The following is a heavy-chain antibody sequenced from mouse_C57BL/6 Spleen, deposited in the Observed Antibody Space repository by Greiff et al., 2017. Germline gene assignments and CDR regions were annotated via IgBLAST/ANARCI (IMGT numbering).Heavy chain of an antibody. D-gene: IGHD1-1*01. CDR1: GYTFTSYG. CDR2: IYPRSGNT. CDR3: ARRGSSPYAMDY. Sequence: QVQLQQSGAELARPGASVKLSCKASGYTFTSYGISWVKQSTGQGLEWIGEIYPRSGNTYYNEKFKGKATLTADKSSSTAYMELRSLTSEDSAVYFCARRGSSPYAMDYWGQGTSVTVSS. J-gene: IGHJ4*01. V-gene: IGHV1-81*01.